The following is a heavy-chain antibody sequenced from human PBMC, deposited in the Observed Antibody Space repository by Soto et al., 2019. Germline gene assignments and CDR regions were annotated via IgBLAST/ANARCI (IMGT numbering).Heavy chain of an antibody. CDR3: AKDDLEYSSGWYDY. Sequence: QVQLVESGGGVVKPGRSLRLSCAASGFTFSSYGMHWVRQAPGKGLEWVAVISYDGSNKYYADSVKGRFTISRDNSKNTLYLQRNSLRAEDTAVYYCAKDDLEYSSGWYDYWGQGTLVTVSS. D-gene: IGHD6-19*01. V-gene: IGHV3-30*18. CDR1: GFTFSSYG. J-gene: IGHJ4*02. CDR2: ISYDGSNK.